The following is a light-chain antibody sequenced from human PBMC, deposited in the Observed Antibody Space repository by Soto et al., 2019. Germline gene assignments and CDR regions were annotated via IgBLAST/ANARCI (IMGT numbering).Light chain of an antibody. CDR2: DAS. V-gene: IGKV3-11*01. CDR3: QQRSNWWT. J-gene: IGKJ1*01. CDR1: QSVSTY. Sequence: PGERATLSCRASQSVSTYLAWYQQKPGQAPRLLIYDASNRAAGIPARFSGSGSGTDFTLTISSLEPEDSAVYYCQQRSNWWTFGQGTRW.